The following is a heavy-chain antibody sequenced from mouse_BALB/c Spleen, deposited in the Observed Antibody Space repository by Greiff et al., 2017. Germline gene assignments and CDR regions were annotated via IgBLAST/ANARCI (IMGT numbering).Heavy chain of an antibody. CDR3: ARGGEYYGSSHYYAMDY. J-gene: IGHJ4*01. D-gene: IGHD1-1*01. CDR2: IWAGGST. Sequence: QVQLKQSGPGLVAPSQSLSITCTVSGFSLTSYGVHWVRQPPGKGLEWLGVIWAGGSTNYNSALMSRLSISKDNSKSQVFLKMNSLQTDDTAMYYCARGGEYYGSSHYYAMDYWGQGTSVTVSS. CDR1: GFSLTSYG. V-gene: IGHV2-9*02.